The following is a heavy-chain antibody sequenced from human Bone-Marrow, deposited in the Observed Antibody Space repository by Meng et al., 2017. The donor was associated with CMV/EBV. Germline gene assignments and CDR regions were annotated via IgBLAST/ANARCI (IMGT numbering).Heavy chain of an antibody. CDR3: ATKSGPAGIAGAGLFDY. Sequence: FTLCTFALGWVRQAPGKGLEWGSPISGSGNSPYYADDVKGRFTISRDNSKNTLYLQMNSLRAEDTAVYYCATKSGPAGIAGAGLFDYWGQGTLVTVSS. D-gene: IGHD6-13*01. J-gene: IGHJ4*02. CDR1: FTLCTFA. V-gene: IGHV3-23*01. CDR2: ISGSGNSP.